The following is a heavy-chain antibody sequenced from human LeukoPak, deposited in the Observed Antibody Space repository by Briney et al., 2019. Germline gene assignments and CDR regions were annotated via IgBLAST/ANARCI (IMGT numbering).Heavy chain of an antibody. V-gene: IGHV3-48*03. CDR3: ARAVPPTRGPDY. J-gene: IGHJ4*02. CDR1: GFTFSSYE. CDR2: ISSSGSTI. Sequence: PGGSLRLSCAASGFTFSSYEMNWVRQAPGKGLEWVSYISSSGSTIYYADSVKGRFTISRDNAKNSLYLQMNSLRAEDTAVYYCARAVPPTRGPDYWGQGTLVTVSS. D-gene: IGHD2-2*01.